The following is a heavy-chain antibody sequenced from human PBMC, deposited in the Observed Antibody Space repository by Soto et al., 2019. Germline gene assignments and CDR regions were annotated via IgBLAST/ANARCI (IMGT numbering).Heavy chain of an antibody. V-gene: IGHV3-23*01. D-gene: IGHD2-8*01. CDR2: ITGSGGDT. Sequence: HPGGSLRLSCAASGFTFSNYAMSWVRQAPGKGLEWVSAITGSGGDTFHADSVKGRFTISRDNTKNTLYLQMNRLTAEDTAIYYCAKGSSNRRPYYFDYWGQGTLVTVSS. CDR3: AKGSSNRRPYYFDY. CDR1: GFTFSNYA. J-gene: IGHJ4*02.